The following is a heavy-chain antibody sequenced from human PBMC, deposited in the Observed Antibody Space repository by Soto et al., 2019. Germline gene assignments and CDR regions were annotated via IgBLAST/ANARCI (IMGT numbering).Heavy chain of an antibody. V-gene: IGHV1-69*02. Sequence: QIQQVQSGAEVKKPGSSVKVSCKASGGTFSSYSISWVRQAPGQGLEWMGRIIPILGIANYAQKFQGRVTITADKSTSTDYVERSSLRSEDTAVYYCASSSLVLLDYWGQGTLVTVSS. D-gene: IGHD3-10*01. CDR2: IIPILGIA. CDR1: GGTFSSYS. J-gene: IGHJ4*02. CDR3: ASSSLVLLDY.